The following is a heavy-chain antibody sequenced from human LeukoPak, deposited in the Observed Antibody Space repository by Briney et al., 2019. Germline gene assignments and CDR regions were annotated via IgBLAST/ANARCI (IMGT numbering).Heavy chain of an antibody. CDR3: ARVNTLLDY. D-gene: IGHD1-26*01. Sequence: ASVKVSCKASGYTFTRYGISWVRQAPGQGLEWMGWISAYNGNTIYAQKLLGRVTMTTDTSTSTAYLELRSLRSDDTAVYYCARVNTLLDYWGQGTLVTVSS. CDR2: ISAYNGNT. V-gene: IGHV1-18*01. J-gene: IGHJ4*02. CDR1: GYTFTRYG.